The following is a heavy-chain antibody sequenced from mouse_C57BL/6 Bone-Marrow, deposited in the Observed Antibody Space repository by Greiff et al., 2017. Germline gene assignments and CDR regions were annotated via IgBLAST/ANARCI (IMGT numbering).Heavy chain of an antibody. CDR3: ALITTVVKGDFDY. Sequence: VQLQQSGTVLARPGASVKMSCKTSGYTFTSYWMHWVNQRPGQGLEWIGAIYPGNSDTSYNQKFKGKAKLTAVTSASTAYMELSSLTNEDSAVYYCALITTVVKGDFDYWGQGTTLTVSS. CDR2: IYPGNSDT. V-gene: IGHV1-5*01. CDR1: GYTFTSYW. J-gene: IGHJ2*01. D-gene: IGHD1-1*01.